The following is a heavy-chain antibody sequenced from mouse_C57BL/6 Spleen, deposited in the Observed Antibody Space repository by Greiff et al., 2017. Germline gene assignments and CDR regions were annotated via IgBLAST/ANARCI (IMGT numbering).Heavy chain of an antibody. CDR1: GFNIKDDY. D-gene: IGHD1-1*01. V-gene: IGHV14-4*01. CDR2: IDPENGDP. CDR3: TNRRSWFAY. J-gene: IGHJ3*01. Sequence: EVQLQQSGAELVRPGASVKLSCTASGFNIKDDYMHWVKQRPEQGLEWIGWIDPENGDPESASKFQGKATITADTSSNTAYLQLSSLTSEDTAVYYCTNRRSWFAYWGQGTLVTVSA.